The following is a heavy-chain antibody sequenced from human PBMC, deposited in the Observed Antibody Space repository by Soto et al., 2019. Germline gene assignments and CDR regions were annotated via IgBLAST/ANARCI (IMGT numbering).Heavy chain of an antibody. Sequence: GESLKISCKGSGYSFAGYWITWVRQKPGKGLEWMGRIDPSDSQTYYSPSFRGHVTISATKSITTVFLQWSSLRASDTAMYYCARQIYDSDTGPNFQYYFDSWGQGTTVTVSS. V-gene: IGHV5-10-1*01. CDR3: ARQIYDSDTGPNFQYYFDS. CDR2: IDPSDSQT. D-gene: IGHD3-22*01. CDR1: GYSFAGYW. J-gene: IGHJ4*03.